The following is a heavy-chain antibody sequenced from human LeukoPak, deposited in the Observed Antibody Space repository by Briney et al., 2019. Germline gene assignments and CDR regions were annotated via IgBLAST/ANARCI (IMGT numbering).Heavy chain of an antibody. CDR3: ARAGGSNWFDP. V-gene: IGHV3-21*01. Sequence: GGSLRLSCAASGFTFTTYSMNWVRQAPGKGLEWVSSISSSSSYIYYADSVKGRFTISRDNAKNSLYLHMNSLRAEDTAVYYCARAGGSNWFDPWGQGTLVTVSS. J-gene: IGHJ5*02. CDR2: ISSSSSYI. D-gene: IGHD3-16*01. CDR1: GFTFTTYS.